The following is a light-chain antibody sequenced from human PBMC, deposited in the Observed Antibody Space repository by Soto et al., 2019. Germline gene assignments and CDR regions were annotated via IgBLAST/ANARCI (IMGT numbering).Light chain of an antibody. J-gene: IGKJ5*01. CDR3: QQYNNWPIT. Sequence: EIVMTQSPATLSVSPGERATLSCRASQSVSSNLAWYQQKPGQAPRLLIYGASTRATGIPGRFSGSGSGTEFTLTLSSLQAEDFAVYYCQQYNNWPITFGQGTRLEIK. CDR2: GAS. V-gene: IGKV3-15*01. CDR1: QSVSSN.